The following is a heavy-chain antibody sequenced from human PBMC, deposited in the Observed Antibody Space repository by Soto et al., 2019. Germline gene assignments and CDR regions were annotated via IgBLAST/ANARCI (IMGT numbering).Heavy chain of an antibody. CDR3: VREEAVQWFSKGYYGMDV. CDR2: ISHRRIT. Sequence: SETLSLTCGVSGGSFSGYFWTWIRQPPGGGLEWIGEISHRRITNYNPSLKSRVTISLDTGRNHISLKLTSVTAADTAVYYCVREEAVQWFSKGYYGMDVWGQGTTVTVSS. CDR1: GGSFSGYF. J-gene: IGHJ6*02. V-gene: IGHV4-34*01. D-gene: IGHD6-13*01.